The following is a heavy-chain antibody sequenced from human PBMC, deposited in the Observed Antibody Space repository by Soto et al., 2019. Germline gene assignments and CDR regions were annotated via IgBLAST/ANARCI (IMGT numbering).Heavy chain of an antibody. D-gene: IGHD3-22*01. CDR1: GFTFSSYD. J-gene: IGHJ6*02. CDR2: IGNAGDT. CDR3: ARSPPGGYHYYYGLDV. V-gene: IGHV3-13*04. Sequence: EVQLVESGGGLVQPGGSLRLSCAASGFTFSSYDMHWVRQATGKGLEWVSAIGNAGDTYYPGSVKGRFTISRENAKXPLYLQMNRLRAGDTAVYYCARSPPGGYHYYYGLDVWGQGTTVTVSS.